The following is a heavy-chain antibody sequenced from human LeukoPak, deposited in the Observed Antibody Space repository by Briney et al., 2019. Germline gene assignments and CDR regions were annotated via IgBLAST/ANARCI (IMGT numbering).Heavy chain of an antibody. CDR1: GATFSSYA. CDR2: TIPLIGMT. J-gene: IGHJ4*02. Sequence: SVTVSFKASGATFSSYAINWVRQAPGQGLEWMGRTIPLIGMTDYARKFQDRVTITADKFTSTAYMELSRLRSEDTAVYYCVTNLNGYNPFDYWGQGTLVTVSS. V-gene: IGHV1-69*04. CDR3: VTNLNGYNPFDY. D-gene: IGHD5-24*01.